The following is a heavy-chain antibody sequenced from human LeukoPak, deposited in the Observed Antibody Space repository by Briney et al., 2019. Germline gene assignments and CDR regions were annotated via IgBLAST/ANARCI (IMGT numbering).Heavy chain of an antibody. D-gene: IGHD2-15*01. Sequence: SETLSLTCAVYGGSFSGYYWSWIRQPPGKGLEWIGEINHSGSTNYNPSLKSRVTISVDTSKNQFSLKLSSVTAADTAVYYCARTSELLNWFDPWGQGTLVTVSS. CDR1: GGSFSGYY. CDR3: ARTSELLNWFDP. CDR2: INHSGST. V-gene: IGHV4-34*01. J-gene: IGHJ5*02.